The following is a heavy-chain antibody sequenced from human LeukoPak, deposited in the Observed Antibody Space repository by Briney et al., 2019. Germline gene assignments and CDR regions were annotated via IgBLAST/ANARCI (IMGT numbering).Heavy chain of an antibody. CDR3: ARGPRDYGDYADY. V-gene: IGHV1-8*01. CDR1: GYTFTSYD. CDR2: MSPNSGNT. J-gene: IGHJ4*02. D-gene: IGHD4-17*01. Sequence: ASVKVSCKASGYTFTSYDINWVRHATGPGHELMGWMSPNSGNTGYAQKFQGRVTMTRNTSISTAYMELSSLRSEDTAVYYCARGPRDYGDYADYWGQGTLVTVSS.